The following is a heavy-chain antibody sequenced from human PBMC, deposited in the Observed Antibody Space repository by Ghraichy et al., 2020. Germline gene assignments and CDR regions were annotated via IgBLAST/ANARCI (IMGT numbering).Heavy chain of an antibody. Sequence: SETLSLTCTVSGASISSGGHFWSWIRQHPGNGLECIGHIYNTGSTYYNPSLKSRVSISVDTSKNQSSLKLSAVTAADTAVYYCARGTSSSAAYSMDVWGQGTTVTVSS. CDR2: IYNTGST. D-gene: IGHD6-6*01. CDR1: GASISSGGHF. CDR3: ARGTSSSAAYSMDV. V-gene: IGHV4-31*03. J-gene: IGHJ6*02.